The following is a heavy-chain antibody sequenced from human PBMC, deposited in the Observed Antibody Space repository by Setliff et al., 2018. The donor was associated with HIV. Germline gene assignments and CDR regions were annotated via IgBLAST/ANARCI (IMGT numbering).Heavy chain of an antibody. V-gene: IGHV4-39*07. J-gene: IGHJ4*02. D-gene: IGHD6-19*01. Sequence: SETLSLTCTVSRDSIRNGAYYWGWIRQPPGKGLEWIGSIYYSGSAYYNPSFKSRVTLPVDTSESQFSLRLSSVTAADTAVYFCARGGTVSADFDSWGQGTLVTVSS. CDR3: ARGGTVSADFDS. CDR2: IYYSGSA. CDR1: RDSIRNGAYY.